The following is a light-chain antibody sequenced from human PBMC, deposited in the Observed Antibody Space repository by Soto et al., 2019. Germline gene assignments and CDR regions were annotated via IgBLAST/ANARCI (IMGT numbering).Light chain of an antibody. J-gene: IGKJ1*01. Sequence: DIQRTESASSLSASVGDRVTITCRASQSISRYLNWYQQKPGKAPKILIYAASSLPSGVPSRFSGSGSGTDFTLTISSLQTDDFATYYCQQYNSYPWTFGQGTKVDIK. CDR2: AAS. CDR3: QQYNSYPWT. V-gene: IGKV1-39*01. CDR1: QSISRY.